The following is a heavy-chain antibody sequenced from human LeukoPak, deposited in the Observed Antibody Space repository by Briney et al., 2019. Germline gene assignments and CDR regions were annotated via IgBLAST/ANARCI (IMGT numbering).Heavy chain of an antibody. D-gene: IGHD3-10*01. J-gene: IGHJ5*02. V-gene: IGHV4-4*09. Sequence: SETLSLTCTVSGGSISSYYWSWIRQPPGKGLEWIGYIYTSGSTNYNPSLKSRVTISVDTSKNQFSLKLSSVTAADTAVYYCARRGSSWSYYNGNWFDPWGQGALVTVSS. CDR3: ARRGSSWSYYNGNWFDP. CDR1: GGSISSYY. CDR2: IYTSGST.